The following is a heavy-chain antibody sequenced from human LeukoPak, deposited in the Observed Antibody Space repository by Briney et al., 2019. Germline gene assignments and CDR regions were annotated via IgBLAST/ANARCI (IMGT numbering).Heavy chain of an antibody. CDR3: AGGYYGFHI. CDR2: IYSGA. J-gene: IGHJ3*02. CDR1: GCTFSSNY. D-gene: IGHD3-10*01. V-gene: IGHV3-53*01. Sequence: GGSLRLSFAASGCTFSSNYMNWVRQAAGKGLEWCSVIYSGAYYAYSVNGGFTIYRENYKNTVYLQMNSLRAEDTAVYYCAGGYYGFHIWGQGTMVTVSS.